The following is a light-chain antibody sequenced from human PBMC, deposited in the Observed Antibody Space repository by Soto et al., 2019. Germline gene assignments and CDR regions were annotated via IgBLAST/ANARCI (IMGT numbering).Light chain of an antibody. CDR1: SSDVGSYNL. CDR2: EVS. Sequence: ALTQAASVSGSPGQSITISCTGTSSDVGSYNLVSWYQQHPGKAPKLMIYEVSKRPSGLSNRFSGSKSGNTASLTISGLQAEDEADYYCCSYAGSRTPLIFGTGTKVTVL. J-gene: IGLJ1*01. V-gene: IGLV2-23*02. CDR3: CSYAGSRTPLI.